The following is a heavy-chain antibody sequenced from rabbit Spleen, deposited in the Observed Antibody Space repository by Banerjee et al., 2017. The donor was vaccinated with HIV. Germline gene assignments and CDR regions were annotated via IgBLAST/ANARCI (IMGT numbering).Heavy chain of an antibody. V-gene: IGHV1S40*01. J-gene: IGHJ6*01. CDR3: ARDTSSSFSSYGMDL. D-gene: IGHD1-1*01. Sequence: QSLEESGGDLVKPGASLILTGTASGVSFSSSFYICWFRRAPGKGLMWFDCCNTVGSGFTYFASWAKGRFTCSKTSSTTVTLQMTRLTAADTATYFCARDTSSSFSSYGMDLWGPGTLVTVS. CDR1: GVSFSSSFY. CDR2: CNTVGSGFT.